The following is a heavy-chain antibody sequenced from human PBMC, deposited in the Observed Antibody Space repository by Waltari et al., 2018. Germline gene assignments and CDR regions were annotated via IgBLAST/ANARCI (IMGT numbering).Heavy chain of an antibody. D-gene: IGHD3-22*01. V-gene: IGHV3-30*03. CDR2: ISYDGSNK. CDR1: GFTFSSYG. J-gene: IGHJ4*02. Sequence: QVQLVESGGGVVQPGRSLRLSCAASGFTFSSYGMHWVRQAPGKGLEWVAVISYDGSNKYYADSVKGRFTISRDNSRNTLYLQMNSLRIEDTAVFYCARYSRYDSSGYLDYWGQGTLVTVSS. CDR3: ARYSRYDSSGYLDY.